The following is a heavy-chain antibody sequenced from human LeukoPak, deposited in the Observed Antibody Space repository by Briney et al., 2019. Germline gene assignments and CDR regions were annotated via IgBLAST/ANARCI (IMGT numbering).Heavy chain of an antibody. Sequence: GGSLGLSCAASGFTFSSYEMNWVRQAPGKGLEWVSYISSSGTTIYYADSVKGRFTISRDNAKSSLYLQMSSLRAEDTAVYYCARDSFRYNGVYWGQGTLVTVSS. CDR3: ARDSFRYNGVY. CDR1: GFTFSSYE. CDR2: ISSSGTTI. D-gene: IGHD5-24*01. V-gene: IGHV3-48*03. J-gene: IGHJ4*02.